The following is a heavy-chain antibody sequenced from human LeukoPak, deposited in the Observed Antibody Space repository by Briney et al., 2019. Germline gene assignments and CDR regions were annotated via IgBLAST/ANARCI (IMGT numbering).Heavy chain of an antibody. CDR2: ISAYNGNT. V-gene: IGHV1-18*01. CDR3: ARHSYYYDSSGYYYTSNYFDY. CDR1: GYTFTSYG. D-gene: IGHD3-22*01. Sequence: ASVKVSCKASGYTFTSYGISWVRQAPEQGLEWMGWISAYNGNTNYAQKLQGRVTMTTDTSTSTAYMELRSLRSDDTAVYYCARHSYYYDSSGYYYTSNYFDYWGQGTLVTVSS. J-gene: IGHJ4*02.